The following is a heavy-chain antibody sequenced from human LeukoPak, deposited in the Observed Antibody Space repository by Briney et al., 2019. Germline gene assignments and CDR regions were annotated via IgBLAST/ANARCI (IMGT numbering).Heavy chain of an antibody. D-gene: IGHD3-22*01. J-gene: IGHJ4*02. CDR1: GFTVSSNY. V-gene: IGHV3-66*02. CDR2: IYSGGST. Sequence: GGSLRLSCAASGFTVSSNYMSWVRQAPGKGLEWVSLIYSGGSTYYADSVTGRFTISRDNSKNTVYLQMNSLRAEDTVVYYCARAYDSSGYYYEYWGQGTLVTVSS. CDR3: ARAYDSSGYYYEY.